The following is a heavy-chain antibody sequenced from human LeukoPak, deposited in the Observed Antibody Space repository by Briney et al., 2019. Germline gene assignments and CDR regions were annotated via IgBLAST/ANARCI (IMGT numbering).Heavy chain of an antibody. Sequence: GGSLRLSCAASGFTFSSYSMNWVRQAPGKGLEWVSSISSSSSYINYADSVSGRFTISRDNAKNSLYLQMSSLRAEDTAVYYCARGLSCSSTSCYTVLGAFDIWGQGTMVTVSS. J-gene: IGHJ3*02. CDR3: ARGLSCSSTSCYTVLGAFDI. CDR1: GFTFSSYS. V-gene: IGHV3-21*01. D-gene: IGHD2-2*02. CDR2: ISSSSSYI.